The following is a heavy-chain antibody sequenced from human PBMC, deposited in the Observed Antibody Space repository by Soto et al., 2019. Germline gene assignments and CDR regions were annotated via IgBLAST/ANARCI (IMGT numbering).Heavy chain of an antibody. J-gene: IGHJ5*02. CDR1: GGSISSGGYY. CDR3: ARLNYDYPEGVDP. D-gene: IGHD3-16*01. V-gene: IGHV4-31*03. CDR2: IYYSGST. Sequence: QVQLQESGPGLVKPSQTLSLTCTVSGGSISSGGYYWSWIRQHPGKGLEWIGYIYYSGSTYYNPSLKRRVTISVDTSKNQFSLKLSSVTAADTAVYYCARLNYDYPEGVDPWGQGTLVTVSS.